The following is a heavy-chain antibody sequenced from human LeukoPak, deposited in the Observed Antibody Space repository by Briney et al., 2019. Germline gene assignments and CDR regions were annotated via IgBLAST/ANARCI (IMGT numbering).Heavy chain of an antibody. Sequence: SEALSLTCTVSGGSISSYYWSWIRQPAGKGLEWIVRIYTSGSTNYNPSLKSRVTMSVDTSKNQFSLKLSSVTAADTAVYYCARVQYYYGSGSDEAFDIWGQGTMVTVSS. V-gene: IGHV4-4*07. CDR1: GGSISSYY. D-gene: IGHD3-10*01. CDR2: IYTSGST. CDR3: ARVQYYYGSGSDEAFDI. J-gene: IGHJ3*02.